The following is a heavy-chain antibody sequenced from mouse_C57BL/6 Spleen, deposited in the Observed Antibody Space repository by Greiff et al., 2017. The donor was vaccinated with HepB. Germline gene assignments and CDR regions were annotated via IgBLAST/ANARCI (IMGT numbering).Heavy chain of an antibody. CDR1: GYSITSGYY. D-gene: IGHD4-1*01. CDR2: ISYDGSN. Sequence: EVKLQESGPGLVKPSQSLSLTCSVTGYSITSGYYWNWIRQFPGNKLEWMGYISYDGSNNYNPSLKNRISITRDTSKNQFFLKLNSVTTEDTATYYCARLGGGYWYFDVWGTGTTVTVSS. J-gene: IGHJ1*03. CDR3: ARLGGGYWYFDV. V-gene: IGHV3-6*01.